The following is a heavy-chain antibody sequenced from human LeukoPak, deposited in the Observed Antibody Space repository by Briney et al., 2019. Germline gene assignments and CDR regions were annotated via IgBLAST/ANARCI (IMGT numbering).Heavy chain of an antibody. J-gene: IGHJ3*02. Sequence: GGSLRLSCAASGFTFSSYAMKWVRQAPGKGLEWVSAISDSGGNTYYADSVKGRFTISRDNSENTLYLQMNSLRAEDTAVYYCVRGGIASAFDIWGQGTMVTVSS. V-gene: IGHV3-23*01. CDR3: VRGGIASAFDI. CDR2: ISDSGGNT. D-gene: IGHD6-13*01. CDR1: GFTFSSYA.